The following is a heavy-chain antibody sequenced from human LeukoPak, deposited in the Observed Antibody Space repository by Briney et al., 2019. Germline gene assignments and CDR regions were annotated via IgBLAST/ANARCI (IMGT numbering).Heavy chain of an antibody. CDR2: IYTSGST. CDR1: GGSISSGSYY. CDR3: ARDRGATVFDY. Sequence: PSETLSLTCTVSGGSISSGSYYWSWIRQPAGKGLEWIGRIYTSGSTNYNPSLKSRVTISVDTSKNQFSLKLSSVTAADTAVYYCARDRGATVFDYWGQGTLVTVSS. D-gene: IGHD1-26*01. J-gene: IGHJ4*02. V-gene: IGHV4-61*02.